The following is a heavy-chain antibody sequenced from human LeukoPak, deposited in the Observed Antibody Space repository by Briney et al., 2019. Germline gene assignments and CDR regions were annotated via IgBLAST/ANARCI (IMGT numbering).Heavy chain of an antibody. J-gene: IGHJ4*02. CDR1: GFTFSSYW. CDR3: AREIYCGGDCYYYFDY. D-gene: IGHD2-21*02. CDR2: IKQDGSEK. Sequence: GGSLRLSCAASGFTFSSYWMSWVRQAPGEGLEWVANIKQDGSEKYYVDSVKGRFTISRDNAKNSMYLQINSLRAEDTAVYYCAREIYCGGDCYYYFDYWGQGTLVTVSS. V-gene: IGHV3-7*01.